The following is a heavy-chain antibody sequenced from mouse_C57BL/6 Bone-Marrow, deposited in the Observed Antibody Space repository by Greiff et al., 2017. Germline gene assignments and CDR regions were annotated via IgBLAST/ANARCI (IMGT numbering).Heavy chain of an antibody. CDR3: ALYGY. J-gene: IGHJ2*01. CDR1: GYTFTSYG. V-gene: IGHV1-81*01. Sequence: LQESGAELARPGASVKLSCKASGYTFTSYGISWVKQRTGQGLEWIGEIYPRSGNTYYNEKFKGKATLTADKSSSTAYMELRSLTSEDSAVYFCALYGYWGQGTTLTVSS. D-gene: IGHD2-10*02. CDR2: IYPRSGNT.